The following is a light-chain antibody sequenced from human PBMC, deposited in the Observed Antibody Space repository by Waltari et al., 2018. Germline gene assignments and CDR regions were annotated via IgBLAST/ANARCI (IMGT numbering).Light chain of an antibody. CDR1: SSDIGGYNY. Sequence: QSALTQPPSASGSPGQSVIISCTGTSSDIGGYNYVSWYQQHPGKAPKVLIYEVNKRPAGVPDRFSCSKSGNTASLTVSGLQADDEADYYCSSYGGNRNEVFGGGTKLTVL. CDR3: SSYGGNRNEV. V-gene: IGLV2-8*01. CDR2: EVN. J-gene: IGLJ3*02.